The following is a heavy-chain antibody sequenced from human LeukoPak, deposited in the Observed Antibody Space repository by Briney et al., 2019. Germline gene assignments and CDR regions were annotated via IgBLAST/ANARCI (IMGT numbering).Heavy chain of an antibody. CDR2: INPNNGGT. V-gene: IGHV1-2*06. J-gene: IGHJ3*02. CDR1: GYTFTSYG. CDR3: AGEDNSSGYRPFDI. D-gene: IGHD3-22*01. Sequence: GASVKVSCTASGYTFTSYGISWVRQAPGQGLEWMGRINPNNGGTNYAQKFQGRVTMTRDMSMSTAYMELSRLRSVDTAVYYCAGEDNSSGYRPFDIWGQGTMVTVPS.